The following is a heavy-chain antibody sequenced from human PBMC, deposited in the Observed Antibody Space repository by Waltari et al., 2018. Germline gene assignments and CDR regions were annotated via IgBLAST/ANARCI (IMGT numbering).Heavy chain of an antibody. D-gene: IGHD3-22*01. CDR2: MNPNSGNT. CDR3: ARVPDSSGYGFWFDP. CDR1: GYTFTSYA. J-gene: IGHJ5*02. V-gene: IGHV1-8*01. Sequence: QVQLVQSGAEVKQPGASVKVSCKASGYTFTSYAIHWVRQATGQGLEWMGWMNPNSGNTGYAQKFQGRVTMTRNTSISTAYMELSSLRSEDTAVYYCARVPDSSGYGFWFDPWGQGTLVTVSS.